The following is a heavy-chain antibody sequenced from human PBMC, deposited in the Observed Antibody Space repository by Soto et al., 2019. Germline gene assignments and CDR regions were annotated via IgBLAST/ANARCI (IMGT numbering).Heavy chain of an antibody. CDR1: GFTFSSYG. V-gene: IGHV3-30*18. CDR2: ISFDGSNT. CDR3: AKVSSAWYAGFFDL. Sequence: GGSLRLSCAASGFTFSSYGMHWVRQAPAKGLEWVSVISFDGSNTYYADSVKGRFTISRDNSKNTLYLQMAGLRPEDTAVYYCAKVSSAWYAGFFDLWGQGTLVTVSS. D-gene: IGHD2-8*01. J-gene: IGHJ4*02.